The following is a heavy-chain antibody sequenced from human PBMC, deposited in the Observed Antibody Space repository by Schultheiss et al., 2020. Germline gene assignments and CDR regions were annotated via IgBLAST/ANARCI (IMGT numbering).Heavy chain of an antibody. Sequence: ASVKVSCKASGYTFTGYYMHWVRQAPGQGLEWMGWVIPSGGGTNYAQRFQGRVTMTRDTSISTAYMELSSLSSGDTAVYYCARDGHYYDSSGYEYVPHYLDYWGQGTPVTVSS. V-gene: IGHV1-2*02. CDR3: ARDGHYYDSSGYEYVPHYLDY. D-gene: IGHD3-22*01. J-gene: IGHJ4*02. CDR2: VIPSGGGT. CDR1: GYTFTGYY.